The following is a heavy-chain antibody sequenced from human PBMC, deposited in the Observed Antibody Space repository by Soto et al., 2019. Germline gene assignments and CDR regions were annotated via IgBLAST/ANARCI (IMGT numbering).Heavy chain of an antibody. Sequence: PGGSLSLSCAASGFTVSSNYMSWVRQAPGKGLEWVSVIYSGGSTYYADSVKGRFTISRDNSKNTLYLQMNSLRAEDTAVYYCARDHYYYGMDVWGQGTTVTVSS. V-gene: IGHV3-53*01. J-gene: IGHJ6*02. CDR3: ARDHYYYGMDV. CDR2: IYSGGST. CDR1: GFTVSSNY.